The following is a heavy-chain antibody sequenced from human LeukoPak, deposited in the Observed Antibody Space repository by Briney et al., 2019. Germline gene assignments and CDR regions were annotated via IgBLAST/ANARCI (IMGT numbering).Heavy chain of an antibody. CDR1: GFTFSSYW. V-gene: IGHV3-20*04. J-gene: IGHJ1*01. CDR2: INWNGGST. Sequence: PGGSLRLSCAASGFTFSSYWMHWVRQAPGKGLEWVSGINWNGGSTGYADSVKGRFTISRDNAKNSLYLQMNSLRAEDTALYYCARGSYSGSHGYFQHWGQGTLVTVSS. CDR3: ARGSYSGSHGYFQH. D-gene: IGHD1-26*01.